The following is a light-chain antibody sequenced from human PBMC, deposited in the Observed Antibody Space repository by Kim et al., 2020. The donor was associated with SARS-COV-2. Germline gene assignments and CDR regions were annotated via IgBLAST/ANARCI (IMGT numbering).Light chain of an antibody. V-gene: IGLV3-21*04. J-gene: IGLJ3*02. Sequence: SYELTQPPSVSVAPGKTARITRGGNNIGSKSVHWYQQKPGQAPVLVIYYNSDRPSGIPERFSGSNSGNTATLTISRVEAGDEADYYCQVWDSSSDPWVFGGGTQLTVL. CDR2: YNS. CDR3: QVWDSSSDPWV. CDR1: NIGSKS.